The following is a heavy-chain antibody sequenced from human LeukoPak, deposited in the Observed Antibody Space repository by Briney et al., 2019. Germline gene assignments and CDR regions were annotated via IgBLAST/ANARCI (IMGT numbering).Heavy chain of an antibody. V-gene: IGHV3-7*04. CDR3: TRVGYIDEGIDY. CDR2: INHNGNVN. J-gene: IGHJ4*02. Sequence: GGSLRLSCAASVFTFSSYWMNWARQAPWKGLEWVVSINHNGNVNYYVDSVKGRFTISRDNAKNSLYLQMNSLRAEDTAIYYCTRVGYIDEGIDYWDQGTLVTVSS. CDR1: VFTFSSYW. D-gene: IGHD5-24*01.